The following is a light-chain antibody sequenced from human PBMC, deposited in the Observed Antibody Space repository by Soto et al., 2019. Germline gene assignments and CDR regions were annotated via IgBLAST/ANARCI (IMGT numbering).Light chain of an antibody. Sequence: QSALTQPPSASGSPGQSFTISCTGTSSDVGGYNYVSWYQQHPGKAPKLMIYEVSKRPSGVPDRFSGSKSGNTASLTVSGLQAEDEADYYCSSYAVNNNLGVFGGGTKVTVL. CDR3: SSYAVNNNLGV. J-gene: IGLJ2*01. CDR2: EVS. V-gene: IGLV2-8*01. CDR1: SSDVGGYNY.